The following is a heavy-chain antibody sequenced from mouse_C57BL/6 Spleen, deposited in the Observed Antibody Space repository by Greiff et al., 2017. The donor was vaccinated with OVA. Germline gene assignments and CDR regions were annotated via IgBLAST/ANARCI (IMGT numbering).Heavy chain of an antibody. J-gene: IGHJ3*01. CDR2: IWRGGST. CDR1: GFSLTSYG. D-gene: IGHD2-1*01. CDR3: AKRDMNGNYEGFAY. Sequence: VKLMESGPGLVQPSQSLSITCTVSGFSLTSYGVHWVRQSPGKGLEWLGVIWRGGSTDYNAAFMSRLSITKDNSKSQVFFKMNSLQADDTAIYYCAKRDMNGNYEGFAYWGQGTLVTVSA. V-gene: IGHV2-5*01.